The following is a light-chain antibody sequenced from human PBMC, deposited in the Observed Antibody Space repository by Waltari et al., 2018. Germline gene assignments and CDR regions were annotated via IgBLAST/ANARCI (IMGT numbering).Light chain of an antibody. V-gene: IGKV1-5*03. Sequence: DIQMTQSPSTLSASVGDRATLTCRASQSIGSWLAWYQQKPGTAPKLLINKASSLESGVPSRFSGTGSGTEFTLTISSLQPDDFATYYCQQYHSYLYTFGQGTKLEI. CDR2: KAS. CDR3: QQYHSYLYT. J-gene: IGKJ2*01. CDR1: QSIGSW.